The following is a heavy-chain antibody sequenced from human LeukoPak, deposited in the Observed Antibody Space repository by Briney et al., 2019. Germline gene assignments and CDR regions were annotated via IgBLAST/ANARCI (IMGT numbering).Heavy chain of an antibody. CDR2: IYYSGST. V-gene: IGHV4-59*01. J-gene: IGHJ4*02. D-gene: IGHD3-3*02. Sequence: SETLSLTCTVSGGSISSYYWSWIRQPPGKGLEWIGFIYYSGSTNYNPSLRSRVTISVDTSKNQFSLKLSTVTAADAAVYYCARGSSNVLDWGQGTLVTVSS. CDR1: GGSISSYY. CDR3: ARGSSNVLD.